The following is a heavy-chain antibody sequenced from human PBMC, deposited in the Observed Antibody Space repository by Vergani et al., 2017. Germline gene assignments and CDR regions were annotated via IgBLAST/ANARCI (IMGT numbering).Heavy chain of an antibody. CDR3: ARVTPIGYCSGGSCYVFDY. D-gene: IGHD2-15*01. CDR2: IYYSGST. Sequence: VQLQESGPGLVKPPGTLSLTCTVSGGSISSGDYYWSWIRQPPGKGLEWIGYIYYSGSTYYNPSLKSRVTISVDTSKNQFSLKLSSVTAADTAVYYCARVTPIGYCSGGSCYVFDYWGQGTLVTVSS. CDR1: GGSISSGDYY. J-gene: IGHJ4*02. V-gene: IGHV4-30-4*08.